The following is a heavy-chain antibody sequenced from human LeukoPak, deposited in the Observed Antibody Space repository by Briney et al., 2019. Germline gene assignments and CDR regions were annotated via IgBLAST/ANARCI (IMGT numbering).Heavy chain of an antibody. CDR2: ITSSSSYT. CDR3: SGYNWFDP. Sequence: PGGSLRLSCAASGFTFSSHSMNRVRQAPGKGLEWVSAITSSSSYTYYADSVKGRFTISRDNAKNSLYLQMNSLRAEDTAVYYCSGYNWFDPWGQGTLVTVSS. J-gene: IGHJ5*02. CDR1: GFTFSSHS. V-gene: IGHV3-21*01.